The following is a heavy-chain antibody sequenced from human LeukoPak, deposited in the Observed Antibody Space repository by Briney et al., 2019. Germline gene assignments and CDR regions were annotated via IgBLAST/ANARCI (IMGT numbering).Heavy chain of an antibody. CDR3: ARDYERIIMVRGVPLSPQTVFDP. V-gene: IGHV1-2*02. CDR2: INSNSGAT. CDR1: GYTFTSYG. D-gene: IGHD3-10*01. Sequence: ASVKVSCKASGYTFTSYGISWVRQAPGQGLEWMGWINSNSGATNYGQKFQGRVTMTRDTSISTAYMELSRLRSDDTAVYYCARDYERIIMVRGVPLSPQTVFDPWGQGTLVTVSS. J-gene: IGHJ5*02.